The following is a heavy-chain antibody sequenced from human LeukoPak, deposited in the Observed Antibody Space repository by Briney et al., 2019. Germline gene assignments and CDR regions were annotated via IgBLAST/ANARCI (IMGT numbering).Heavy chain of an antibody. J-gene: IGHJ4*02. D-gene: IGHD3-22*01. CDR3: ARGFYYDSSGYYYYFDY. Sequence: PSETLSLTCTVSGGSISSYYWSWIRQPPGKGLEWIGYIYYSGSTNYNPSLKSRVTMSVDTSKNQFSLKLSSVTAADTAVYYCARGFYYDSSGYYYYFDYWGQGTLVTVSS. CDR1: GGSISSYY. V-gene: IGHV4-59*01. CDR2: IYYSGST.